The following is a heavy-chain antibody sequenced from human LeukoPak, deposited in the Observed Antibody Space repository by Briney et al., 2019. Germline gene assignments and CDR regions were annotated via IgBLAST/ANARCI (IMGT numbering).Heavy chain of an antibody. Sequence: PGGSLRLSCAASGFTFSSYSMNWVRQAPGKGLEWVSSISSSSSYIYYADSVKGRFTISRDNAKNSLYLKMNSLRAEDTAVYYCARGPHYYDSSGSWEYFDYWGQGTLVTVSS. CDR1: GFTFSSYS. CDR2: ISSSSSYI. CDR3: ARGPHYYDSSGSWEYFDY. D-gene: IGHD3-22*01. V-gene: IGHV3-21*01. J-gene: IGHJ4*02.